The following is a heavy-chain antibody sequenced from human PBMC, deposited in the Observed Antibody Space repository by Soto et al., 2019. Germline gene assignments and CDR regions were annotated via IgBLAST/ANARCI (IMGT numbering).Heavy chain of an antibody. CDR3: AIPLQLELRFAMDV. J-gene: IGHJ6*02. Sequence: GASVKVSCKASGGTFSSYAISWVRQAPGQGLEWMGGIIPIFGTANYAQKFQGRVTITADESTSTAYMELSSLRSEDTAVYYCAIPLQLELRFAMDVWGQGTTVTVSS. D-gene: IGHD1-1*01. CDR1: GGTFSSYA. V-gene: IGHV1-69*13. CDR2: IIPIFGTA.